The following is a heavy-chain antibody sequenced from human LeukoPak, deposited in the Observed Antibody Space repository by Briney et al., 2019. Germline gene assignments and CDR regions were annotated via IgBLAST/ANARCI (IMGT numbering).Heavy chain of an antibody. CDR3: AELGITMIGGV. D-gene: IGHD3-10*02. CDR1: GFTFSSYA. CDR2: ISGSGGST. J-gene: IGHJ6*04. Sequence: GGSLRLSCAASGFTFSSYAMSWVRQAPGKGLEWVSGISGSGGSTFYAVSVKGRFTISRDNAKNSLYLQMNSLRAEDTAVYYCAELGITMIGGVWGKGTTVTISS. V-gene: IGHV3-23*01.